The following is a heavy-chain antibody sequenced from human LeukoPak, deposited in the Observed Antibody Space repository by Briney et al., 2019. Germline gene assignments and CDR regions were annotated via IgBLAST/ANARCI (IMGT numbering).Heavy chain of an antibody. CDR1: GGSISSYY. V-gene: IGHV4-59*01. CDR3: ARGHCSGGSCYSDAFDI. CDR2: IYYSGST. Sequence: PSETLSLTCTVSGGSISSYYWSWIRQPPGKGLEWIGYIYYSGSTNYNPSLKSRVTISVDTSKNQFSLKLSSVTAADTAVYYCARGHCSGGSCYSDAFDIWSQGTMVTVSS. D-gene: IGHD2-15*01. J-gene: IGHJ3*02.